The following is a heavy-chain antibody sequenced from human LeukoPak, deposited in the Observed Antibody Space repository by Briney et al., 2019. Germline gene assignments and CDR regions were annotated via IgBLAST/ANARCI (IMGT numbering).Heavy chain of an antibody. V-gene: IGHV1-69*13. Sequence: SVKVSCKASGGTFSSYAISWVRQAPGQGLEWMGGIIPIFGTANYAQKFQGRVTITADESTSTAYMELSSLRSEDTAVYYCASTYGDNPWGNSDYWGQGTLVTVSS. CDR3: ASTYGDNPWGNSDY. CDR2: IIPIFGTA. J-gene: IGHJ4*02. CDR1: GGTFSSYA. D-gene: IGHD4-17*01.